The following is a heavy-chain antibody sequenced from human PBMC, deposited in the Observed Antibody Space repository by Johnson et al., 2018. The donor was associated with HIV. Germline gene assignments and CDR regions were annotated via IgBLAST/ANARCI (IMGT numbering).Heavy chain of an antibody. CDR2: INSDGSST. CDR3: AKGKKSLPDAFDI. Sequence: VQLVESGGGLVQPGGSLRLSCAASEFTFSNHDMHWVRQTTGKGLVWVSRINSDGSSTSYADSVKGRFTISRDNSKNTLYLQMNSLRAEDTAVYYCAKGKKSLPDAFDIWGQGTMVTVSS. CDR1: EFTFSNHD. J-gene: IGHJ3*02. V-gene: IGHV3-74*01.